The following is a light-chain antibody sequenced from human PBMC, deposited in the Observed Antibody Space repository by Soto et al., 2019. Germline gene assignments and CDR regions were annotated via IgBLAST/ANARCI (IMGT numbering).Light chain of an antibody. CDR3: AAWDDSLNAVV. CDR2: TNN. CDR1: TSNLGGNT. V-gene: IGLV1-44*01. J-gene: IGLJ2*01. Sequence: QAVVTQPPSVSGTPGHKVSISCSGSTSNLGGNTVNWYQQLPGTAPKLLIYTNNQRPSGVPDRFYGSKSGTSASLAISGLRSEDEADFYCAAWDDSLNAVVFGGGTKLTVL.